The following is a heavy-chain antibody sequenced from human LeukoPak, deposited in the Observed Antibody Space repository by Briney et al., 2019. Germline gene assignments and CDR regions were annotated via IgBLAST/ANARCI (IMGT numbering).Heavy chain of an antibody. J-gene: IGHJ4*02. D-gene: IGHD2-15*01. CDR3: VKGLVAGNQYFDS. CDR2: IGRDGINT. Sequence: GGSLRLSCVASGFTFSSYAMGWARQAPGKGLEWVSAIGRDGINTKYADSVNGRFTVSKDNSRDTLYLQMRSLRADDTAIYYCVKGLVAGNQYFDSWGQGTLVTVSS. CDR1: GFTFSSYA. V-gene: IGHV3-23*01.